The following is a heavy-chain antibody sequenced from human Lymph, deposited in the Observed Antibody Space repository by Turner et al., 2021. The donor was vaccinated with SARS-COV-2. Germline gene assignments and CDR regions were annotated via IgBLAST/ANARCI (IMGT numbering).Heavy chain of an antibody. D-gene: IGHD1-1*01. V-gene: IGHV1-24*01. Sequence: QVQLVQSGVEVEKPGASVKVSCKVSGYTLTELALHWVRQAPGKGLEWMGGFDPEEGETIYAQKFQGRVTMTEDTSTDTAYMELSSLRSEDTAVYYCATLKSNWKRLTGRYYFDFWGQGTLVTVSS. J-gene: IGHJ4*02. CDR2: FDPEEGET. CDR1: GYTLTELA. CDR3: ATLKSNWKRLTGRYYFDF.